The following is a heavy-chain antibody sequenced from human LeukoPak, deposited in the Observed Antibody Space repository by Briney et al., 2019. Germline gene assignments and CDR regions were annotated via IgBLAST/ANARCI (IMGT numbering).Heavy chain of an antibody. J-gene: IGHJ4*02. CDR3: ARDGDGYNRYAY. CDR1: GGSISSYY. CDR2: TYYSGSA. D-gene: IGHD5-24*01. Sequence: SETLSLTCTVSGGSISSYYWSWIRQHPGKGLEWIGYTYYSGSAYYNPSLESRVTISVDTSKNQFSLKVSSLTAADTAVYYCARDGDGYNRYAYWGQGTLVTVSS. V-gene: IGHV4-59*06.